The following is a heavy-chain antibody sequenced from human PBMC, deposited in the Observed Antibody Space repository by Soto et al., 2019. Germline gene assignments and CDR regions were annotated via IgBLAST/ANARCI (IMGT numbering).Heavy chain of an antibody. J-gene: IGHJ5*02. V-gene: IGHV4-30-2*01. CDR3: ARVPSP. CDR1: GASISSGGYS. Sequence: QLQLQESGSGLVNPSQTLSLTCAVPGASISSGGYSWSWIRQPPGKRLEWIGYINHSGNTYYNPSLKSRVTISVDRSKNQFSLKLSSVTAADTAVYYCARVPSPWGQGTLVTVSS. CDR2: INHSGNT.